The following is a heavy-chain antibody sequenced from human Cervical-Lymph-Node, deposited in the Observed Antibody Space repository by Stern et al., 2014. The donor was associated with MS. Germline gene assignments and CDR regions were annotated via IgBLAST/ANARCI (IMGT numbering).Heavy chain of an antibody. V-gene: IGHV1-69*01. CDR1: GGTLTSYV. D-gene: IGHD2-15*01. CDR2: FTPIRGTE. J-gene: IGHJ6*02. CDR3: ATANCRAATCRHYYGMDV. Sequence: QVQLEESGAEVKKPGSPLKVSCRSSGGTLTSYVINWVRQAPGQGLEWMGGFTPIRGTETYAHRFAGRGTITADDSTNTADMQLSSRRSEDTAIYYGATANCRAATCRHYYGMDVWGQGTTVTVSS.